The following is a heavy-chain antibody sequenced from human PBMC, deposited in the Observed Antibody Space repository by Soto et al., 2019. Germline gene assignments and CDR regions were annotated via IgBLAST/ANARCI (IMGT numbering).Heavy chain of an antibody. V-gene: IGHV3-7*03. CDR2: INKDGSQK. Sequence: GGSLRLSCAASGFTLSNYWMTWVRQAPGKGLEWVANINKDGSQKNYVDSVKGRFTIARDNGQNSLSLQINSLRVEDTTVYYCVRELGLAYWGQGALVTVSS. J-gene: IGHJ4*02. D-gene: IGHD7-27*01. CDR1: GFTLSNYW. CDR3: VRELGLAY.